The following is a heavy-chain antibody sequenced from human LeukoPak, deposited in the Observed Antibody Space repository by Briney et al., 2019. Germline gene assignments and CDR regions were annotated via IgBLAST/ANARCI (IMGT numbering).Heavy chain of an antibody. V-gene: IGHV1-69*01. CDR3: ARWTHGSGSGFFIH. Sequence: SVKVSCKASGGAFSNYAMNWVRQAPGQGLEWMGGIIPLLGTPSYAQKFQGRVTITADESTTTAYMELSSLRSEDTAVYYCARWTHGSGSGFFIHWGQGTLVTVSS. CDR1: GGAFSNYA. D-gene: IGHD3-10*01. CDR2: IIPLLGTP. J-gene: IGHJ1*01.